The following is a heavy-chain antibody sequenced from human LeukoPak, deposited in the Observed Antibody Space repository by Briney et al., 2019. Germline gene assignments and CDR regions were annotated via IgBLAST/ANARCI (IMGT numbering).Heavy chain of an antibody. J-gene: IGHJ4*02. CDR3: AKSKTAVTTGYLDY. V-gene: IGHV3-43*01. Sequence: GGSLRLSCAASGFTFDDYTMHWVRQAPGKGLEWVSLISWDGGSTYYADSVKGRLTISRDNSKNSLYLQMNSLRTEDTALYYCAKSKTAVTTGYLDYWGQGTLVTVSS. CDR2: ISWDGGST. CDR1: GFTFDDYT. D-gene: IGHD4-17*01.